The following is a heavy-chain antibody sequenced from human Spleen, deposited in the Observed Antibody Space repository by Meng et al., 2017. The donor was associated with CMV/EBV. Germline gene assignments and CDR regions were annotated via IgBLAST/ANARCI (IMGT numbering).Heavy chain of an antibody. Sequence: GSLRLSCTVSGGSVSSGSYYWSWIRQPPGKGLEWIGYIYYSGSTNYNPSLKSRVTISVDTSKNQFSLKLSSVTAADTAVYYCAREKGAAGTYYYYYYGMDVWGQGTTVTVSS. CDR2: IYYSGST. CDR3: AREKGAAGTYYYYYYGMDV. V-gene: IGHV4-61*01. D-gene: IGHD6-13*01. J-gene: IGHJ6*02. CDR1: GGSVSSGSYY.